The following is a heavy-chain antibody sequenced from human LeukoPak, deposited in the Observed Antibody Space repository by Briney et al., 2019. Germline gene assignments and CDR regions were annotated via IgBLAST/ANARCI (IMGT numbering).Heavy chain of an antibody. CDR1: GYTFTIYD. Sequence: GPSVSVSCKASGYTFTIYDINWVRQATGQGLEWMGWMNPNSGNTGYAQKFQGRVTITRNTSISTAYMELSSLRSEDTAVYYCARGLGQHYDYVWGSYRTYYMDVWGKGTTVTVSS. CDR3: ARGLGQHYDYVWGSYRTYYMDV. D-gene: IGHD3-16*02. CDR2: MNPNSGNT. V-gene: IGHV1-8*03. J-gene: IGHJ6*03.